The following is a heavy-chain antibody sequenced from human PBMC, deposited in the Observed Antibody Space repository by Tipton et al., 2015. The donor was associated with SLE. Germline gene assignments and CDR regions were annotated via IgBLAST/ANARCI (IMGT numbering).Heavy chain of an antibody. Sequence: LRLSCTVSGGSISSSSFYWGCIRQPPGKGLEWIGCFYYGKSTFYNPSLKSRVTISLDTSKNQISLNLKSVTAADTAVYYCVSRGGANSCTYFDPWGQGTLVTVSS. CDR2: FYYGKST. D-gene: IGHD4/OR15-4a*01. V-gene: IGHV4-39*01. CDR3: VSRGGANSCTYFDP. CDR1: GGSISSSSFY. J-gene: IGHJ5*02.